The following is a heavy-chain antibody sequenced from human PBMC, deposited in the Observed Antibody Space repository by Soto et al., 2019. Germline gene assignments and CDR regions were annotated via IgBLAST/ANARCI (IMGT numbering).Heavy chain of an antibody. Sequence: QVQLVQSGAEVKKPGASVKVSCKASGYTFTGYYIHWVRQVPGQGLEWMGWINPNTGGTNYAQKFQARVTMTRDTSFSTADMELRGLRSDDTAMYYCARSASSIGARPDFWCQGTLVTVSS. J-gene: IGHJ4*02. CDR2: INPNTGGT. CDR3: ARSASSIGARPDF. CDR1: GYTFTGYY. V-gene: IGHV1-2*02. D-gene: IGHD6-6*01.